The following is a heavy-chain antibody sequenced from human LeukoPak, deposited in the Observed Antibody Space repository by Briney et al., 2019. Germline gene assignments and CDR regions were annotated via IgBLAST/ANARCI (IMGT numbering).Heavy chain of an antibody. Sequence: GGSLRLSCAASGFTFSSYSMNWVRQSPGKGLEWVSSISSSSSYIYYADSVKGRFTISRDNAKNSLYLQMNSLRAEDTAVYYCARDRTGGWLQFYYFDYWGQGTLVTVSS. J-gene: IGHJ4*02. CDR1: GFTFSSYS. CDR2: ISSSSSYI. V-gene: IGHV3-21*01. D-gene: IGHD5-24*01. CDR3: ARDRTGGWLQFYYFDY.